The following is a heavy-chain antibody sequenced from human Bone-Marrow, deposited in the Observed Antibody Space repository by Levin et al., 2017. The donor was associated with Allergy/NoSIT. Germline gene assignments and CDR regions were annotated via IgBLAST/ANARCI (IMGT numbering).Heavy chain of an antibody. CDR1: GGSISSDNYY. CDR3: ARVRDGHNFGDYYFDS. V-gene: IGHV4-30-4*01. Sequence: PSETLSLTCTVSGGSISSDNYYWTWIRQPPGKGLECIGYTYYNGSTYYNPSLKSRVTISVDTSKNQFSLKLDSVTAADTAVYYCARVRDGHNFGDYYFDSWGQGTLVIVSS. D-gene: IGHD5-24*01. CDR2: TYYNGST. J-gene: IGHJ4*02.